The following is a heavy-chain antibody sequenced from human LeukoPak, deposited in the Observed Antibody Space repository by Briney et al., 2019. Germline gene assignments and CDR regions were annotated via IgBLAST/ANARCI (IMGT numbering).Heavy chain of an antibody. CDR1: GGSISSYY. CDR2: IYYSGST. CDR3: ARSRGGFGDYGSWFDP. D-gene: IGHD4-17*01. J-gene: IGHJ5*02. V-gene: IGHV4-59*12. Sequence: SETLSLTCTVSGGSISSYYWSWIRQPPGKGLEWIGYIYYSGSTNYNPSLKSQVTISLDTAKNQFSLKLTSVTAADTAVYFCARSRGGFGDYGSWFDPWGQGTLVTVSS.